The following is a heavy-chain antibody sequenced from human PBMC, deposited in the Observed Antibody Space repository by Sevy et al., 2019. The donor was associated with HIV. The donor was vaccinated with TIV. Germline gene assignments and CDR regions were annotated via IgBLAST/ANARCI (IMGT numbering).Heavy chain of an antibody. D-gene: IGHD1-26*01. J-gene: IGHJ3*02. CDR2: ISSSSSTI. Sequence: GGSLRLSCAASGFSFSTYSMNWVRQAPGKGLEWVSYISSSSSTIYYVDSVKGRFTISRDNAKNSLYLQMNSLRDEDTAVYYCARLGSGSYSDFDIWGQGTMVTVSS. V-gene: IGHV3-48*02. CDR1: GFSFSTYS. CDR3: ARLGSGSYSDFDI.